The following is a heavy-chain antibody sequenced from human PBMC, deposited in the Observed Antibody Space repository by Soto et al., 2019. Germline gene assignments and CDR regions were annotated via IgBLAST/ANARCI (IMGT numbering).Heavy chain of an antibody. CDR1: GFTFSSYA. V-gene: IGHV3-30-3*01. D-gene: IGHD1-20*01. CDR3: ASSNWNYFDY. Sequence: QVQLVESGGGVVQPGRSPRLSCAASGFTFSSYAMHWVRQAPGKGLEWVAVISYDGSNKYYADSVKGRFTISRDNSKNTLYLQMNSLRAEDTAVYYCASSNWNYFDYWGQGTLVTVSS. CDR2: ISYDGSNK. J-gene: IGHJ4*02.